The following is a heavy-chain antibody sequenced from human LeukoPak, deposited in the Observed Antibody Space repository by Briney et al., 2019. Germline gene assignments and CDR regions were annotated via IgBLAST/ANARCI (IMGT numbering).Heavy chain of an antibody. J-gene: IGHJ3*02. CDR1: GFTFSSYA. V-gene: IGHV3-23*01. CDR3: AKVRDGGYSHDAFDI. CDR2: ISGSGGST. D-gene: IGHD1-26*01. Sequence: PGGSLRLSCAASGFTFSSYAMSWVRQAPGKGLEWVSAISGSGGSTYYADSVKGRFTISRDNSKNTLYLQMNSLRAEDTAVHYCAKVRDGGYSHDAFDIWGQGTMVTVSS.